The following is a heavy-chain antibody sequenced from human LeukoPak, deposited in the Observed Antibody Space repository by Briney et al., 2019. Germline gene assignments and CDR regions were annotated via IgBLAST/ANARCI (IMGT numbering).Heavy chain of an antibody. D-gene: IGHD1-1*01. V-gene: IGHV3-9*01. Sequence: GGSLRLSCAASGFTVSSNYMSWVRQAPGKGLEWVSGISWNSGSIGYADSVKGRFTISRDNAKNSLYLQMNSLRAEDTALYYCAKDSTTGTSWGQGTLVTVSS. CDR3: AKDSTTGTS. CDR2: ISWNSGSI. J-gene: IGHJ4*02. CDR1: GFTVSSNY.